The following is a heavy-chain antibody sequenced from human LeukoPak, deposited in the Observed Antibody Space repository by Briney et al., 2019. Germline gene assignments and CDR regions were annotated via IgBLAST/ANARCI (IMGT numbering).Heavy chain of an antibody. CDR1: GYTFTSYD. CDR2: MNPNSGNT. D-gene: IGHD3-3*01. J-gene: IGHJ6*03. CDR3: ARGTGDFWSGYYTGGYYYYYMDV. Sequence: ASVKVSCKASGYTFTSYDINWVRQATGQGLEWMGWMNPNSGNTVYAQKFQGRVTMTRNTSISTAYMELSSLRSEDTAVYYCARGTGDFWSGYYTGGYYYYYMDVWGKGTTVTVSS. V-gene: IGHV1-8*01.